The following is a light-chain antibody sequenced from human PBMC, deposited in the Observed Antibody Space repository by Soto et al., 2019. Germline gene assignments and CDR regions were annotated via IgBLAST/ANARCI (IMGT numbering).Light chain of an antibody. CDR2: DAS. V-gene: IGKV3-15*01. Sequence: EIVMTQSPATLSVSPGERATLSCRASQRGSRNLAWYQQKPGQAPRLLIYDASTRATGIPDRFSGSGSETEFTLTISSLQSEDYAIYYCQQYNNWPPWTFGQGTKVEIK. CDR1: QRGSRN. CDR3: QQYNNWPPWT. J-gene: IGKJ1*01.